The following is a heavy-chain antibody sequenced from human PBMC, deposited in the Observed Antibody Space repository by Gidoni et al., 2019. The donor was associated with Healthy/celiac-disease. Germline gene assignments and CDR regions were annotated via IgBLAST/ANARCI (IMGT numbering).Heavy chain of an antibody. V-gene: IGHV1-2*02. CDR2: INPNSGGT. J-gene: IGHJ4*02. CDR1: GYTFTGYY. CDR3: ARDGENYDSSGYYLPYEY. D-gene: IGHD3-22*01. Sequence: QVQLVQSGAEVKKPGASVKVSCKASGYTFTGYYMHWVRQAPGQGLEWMGWINPNSGGTNYAQKFQGRVTMTRDTSISTAYMELSRLRSDDTAVYYCARDGENYDSSGYYLPYEYWGQGTLVTVSS.